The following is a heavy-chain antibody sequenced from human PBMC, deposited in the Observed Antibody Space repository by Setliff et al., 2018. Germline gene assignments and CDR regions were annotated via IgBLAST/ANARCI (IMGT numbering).Heavy chain of an antibody. V-gene: IGHV4-39*01. CDR1: GGSISTSSHH. CDR2: IYSSGTT. CDR3: TRRPRGRAAFDI. D-gene: IGHD3-10*01. J-gene: IGHJ3*02. Sequence: ETLSLTCTVSGGSISTSSHHWVWIRQSPGKGLEWIGTIYSSGTTYYNLSLKSRVTISLDTSKSQFSLNLGSVTAADTAVYYCTRRPRGRAAFDIWGQGTMVTVSS.